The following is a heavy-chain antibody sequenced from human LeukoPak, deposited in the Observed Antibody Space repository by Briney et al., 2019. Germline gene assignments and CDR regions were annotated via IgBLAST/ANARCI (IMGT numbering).Heavy chain of an antibody. CDR1: GGSISSSSYY. CDR2: IYYSGST. D-gene: IGHD1-1*01. CDR3: ARDGHWNDGPDV. J-gene: IGHJ6*04. Sequence: PSGTLSLTCTVSGGSISSSSYYWGWIRQPPGKGLEWIGSIYYSGSTYYNPSLKSRVTISVDTSKNQFSLKLSSVTAADTAVYYCARDGHWNDGPDVWGKGTSATISS. V-gene: IGHV4-39*07.